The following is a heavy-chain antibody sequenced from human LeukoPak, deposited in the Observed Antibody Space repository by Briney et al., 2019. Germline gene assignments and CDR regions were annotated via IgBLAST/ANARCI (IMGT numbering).Heavy chain of an antibody. CDR3: AREGGYYGMDV. CDR1: GFTFSSYS. D-gene: IGHD1-26*01. J-gene: IGHJ6*02. Sequence: GGSLRLSCAASGFTFSSYSMNWVRQAPGKGLEWVSSISSSSYIYYADSVKGRFTISRDNAKNSLYLQMNSLRAEDTAVYYCAREGGYYGMDVWGQGTTVTVSS. CDR2: ISSSSYI. V-gene: IGHV3-21*01.